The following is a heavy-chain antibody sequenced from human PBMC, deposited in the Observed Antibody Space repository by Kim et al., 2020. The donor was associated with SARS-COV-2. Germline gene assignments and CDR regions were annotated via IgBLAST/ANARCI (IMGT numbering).Heavy chain of an antibody. D-gene: IGHD6-13*01. CDR2: IYYSGST. V-gene: IGHV4-39*01. Sequence: SETLSLTCTVSGGSISSSSYYWGWIRQPPGKGLEWIGSIYYSGSTYYNPSLKSRVTISVDTSKNQFSLKLSSVTAADTAVYYCARRIAAAGTLLTYYYYG. CDR3: ARRIAAAGTLLTYYYYG. CDR1: GGSISSSSYY. J-gene: IGHJ6*01.